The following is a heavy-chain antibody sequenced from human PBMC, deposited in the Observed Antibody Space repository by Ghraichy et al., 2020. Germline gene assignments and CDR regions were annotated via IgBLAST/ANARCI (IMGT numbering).Heavy chain of an antibody. CDR1: GGSISSSSYY. V-gene: IGHV4-39*01. D-gene: IGHD1-26*01. J-gene: IGHJ3*02. CDR3: ARHIAGMAWDAFDI. Sequence: SETLSLTCTVSGGSISSSSYYWGWIRQPPGKGLEWIGSIYYSGSTYYNPSLKSRVTISVDTSKNQFSLKLSSVTAADTAVYYCARHIAGMAWDAFDIWGQGTMVTVSS. CDR2: IYYSGST.